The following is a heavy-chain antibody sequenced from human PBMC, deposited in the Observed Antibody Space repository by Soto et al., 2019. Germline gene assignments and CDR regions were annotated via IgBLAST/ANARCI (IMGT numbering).Heavy chain of an antibody. Sequence: QVQLQESGPGLVKPSETLSLTCTVSGGSIISYYWSWIRQSPAKGLEWIGYIHHSGSTLYNPSLNNRATVSLDRSNTQFSLKLTSVTAADTALYDCAREVRSNTGWYWDYWGQGTLVTVSS. CDR2: IHHSGST. CDR3: AREVRSNTGWYWDY. D-gene: IGHD6-19*01. CDR1: GGSIISYY. J-gene: IGHJ4*02. V-gene: IGHV4-59*01.